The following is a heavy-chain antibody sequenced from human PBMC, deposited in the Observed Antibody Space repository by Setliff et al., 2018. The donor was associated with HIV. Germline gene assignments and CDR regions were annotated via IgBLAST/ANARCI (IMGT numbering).Heavy chain of an antibody. CDR1: GFSFTAHA. Sequence: GGSLRLSCSASGFSFTAHAMSWVRQAPGKGLEWVSVMSVSCGTTSYEASVKGRFSISRDNSKNTLYLQMNSLRAEDTAVYYCAKDKEDYYDRGGYYPKAFDMWGQGTMVTVSS. CDR2: MSVSCGTT. J-gene: IGHJ3*02. D-gene: IGHD3-22*01. V-gene: IGHV3-23*01. CDR3: AKDKEDYYDRGGYYPKAFDM.